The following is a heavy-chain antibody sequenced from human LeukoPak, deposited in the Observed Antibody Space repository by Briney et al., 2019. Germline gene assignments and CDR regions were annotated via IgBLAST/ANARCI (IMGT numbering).Heavy chain of an antibody. CDR1: GYTFTSYP. CDR3: ARGYDYGDYAGDFDY. V-gene: IGHV1-18*01. Sequence: ASVKVSCKASGYTFTSYPISWVRQAPGQGLEWMGWITTYNGNTKYAQKLQGRVTMTTDTSTSTVYMDLRGLRSDDTAVYYCARGYDYGDYAGDFDYWGQGTLVTVSS. D-gene: IGHD4-17*01. CDR2: ITTYNGNT. J-gene: IGHJ4*02.